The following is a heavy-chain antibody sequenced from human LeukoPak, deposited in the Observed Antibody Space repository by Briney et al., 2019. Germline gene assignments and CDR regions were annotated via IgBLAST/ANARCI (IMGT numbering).Heavy chain of an antibody. D-gene: IGHD3-10*01. J-gene: IGHJ4*02. V-gene: IGHV3-23*01. CDR1: GITLSNYG. Sequence: PGGSLRLSCAVSGITLSNYGMSWVRQAPGKGLEWVAGISDSGGRTKYADSVKGRFTISRDNPKNTLYVQMNSLRAEETAVYFCAKRGVVIRVILVAFHKEAYYFDSWGQGALVTVSS. CDR2: ISDSGGRT. CDR3: AKRGVVIRVILVAFHKEAYYFDS.